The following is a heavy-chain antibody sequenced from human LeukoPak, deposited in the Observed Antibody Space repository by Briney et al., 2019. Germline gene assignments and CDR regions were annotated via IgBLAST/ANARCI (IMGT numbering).Heavy chain of an antibody. CDR3: ATDPPGTAQFDY. CDR1: GYTLTELS. Sequence: ASVKVFCKVSGYTLTELSMHWVRQAPGKGLEWMGGFDPEDGETIYAQKFQGRVTMTEDTSTDTAYMELSSLRSEDTAVYYCATDPPGTAQFDYWGQGTLVTVSS. J-gene: IGHJ4*02. D-gene: IGHD6-25*01. V-gene: IGHV1-24*01. CDR2: FDPEDGET.